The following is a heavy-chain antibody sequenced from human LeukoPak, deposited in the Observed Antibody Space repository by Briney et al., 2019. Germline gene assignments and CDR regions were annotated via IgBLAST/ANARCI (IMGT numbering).Heavy chain of an antibody. V-gene: IGHV3-7*01. D-gene: IGHD1-1*01. Sequence: GSLRLSCAASGFTFSESWMSWVRQVPGQGLEWVAHINHEGGGIQYVDSVKGRFTISGDNAKGSVYLQMNSLRAEDTAIYHCATYINWVAGDVWGQGTTVIVSS. CDR1: GFTFSESW. J-gene: IGHJ6*02. CDR2: INHEGGGI. CDR3: ATYINWVAGDV.